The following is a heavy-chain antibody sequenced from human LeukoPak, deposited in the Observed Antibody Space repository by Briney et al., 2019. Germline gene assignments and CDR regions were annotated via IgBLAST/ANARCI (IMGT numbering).Heavy chain of an antibody. CDR3: AGHSGSSGYGSVDI. CDR2: ISSDDRT. J-gene: IGHJ3*02. CDR1: GFTVSSNF. V-gene: IGHV3-53*01. Sequence: GGSLRLSCAASGFTVSSNFMSWVRQAPGKGLEWVSVISSDDRTYYADSVKGRFTISRDNSKNTLYLQMNSLRAEDTAVYYCAGHSGSSGYGSVDIWGQGTMVTVSS. D-gene: IGHD3-22*01.